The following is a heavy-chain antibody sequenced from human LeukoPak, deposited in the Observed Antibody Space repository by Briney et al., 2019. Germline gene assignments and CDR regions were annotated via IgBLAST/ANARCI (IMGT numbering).Heavy chain of an antibody. D-gene: IGHD5-18*01. V-gene: IGHV3-9*03. Sequence: SGGSLRLSCAASGFTFDDYAMHWVRQAPGKGLEWVSGISWNSGSIDYADSVKGRFTISRDNAKNSLYPQMNSLRAEDMALYYCARAGYSYGYFDYWGQGTLVTVSS. CDR2: ISWNSGSI. CDR1: GFTFDDYA. CDR3: ARAGYSYGYFDY. J-gene: IGHJ4*02.